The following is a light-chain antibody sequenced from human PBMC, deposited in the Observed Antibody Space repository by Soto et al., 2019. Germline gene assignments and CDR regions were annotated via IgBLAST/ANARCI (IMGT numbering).Light chain of an antibody. CDR1: QSVSSN. CDR2: GAS. CDR3: QQSYNTPVT. V-gene: IGKV3-15*01. J-gene: IGKJ1*01. Sequence: EVVVTQSPATLSVTPGERATLSCRASQSVSSNLAWYQQKPGQAPRLLIYGASTRATGIPARFSGSGSGTDFTLTISSLQPEDFATYYCQQSYNTPVTFGQGTKVDIK.